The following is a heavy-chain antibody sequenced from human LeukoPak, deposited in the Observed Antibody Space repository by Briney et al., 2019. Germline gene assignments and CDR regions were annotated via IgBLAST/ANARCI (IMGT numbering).Heavy chain of an antibody. Sequence: ASVKVSCTASRYTYTRYYMHWVGQAPGHGRGWMGWIHPNSGGTNYAQKFQGRVTMTRDTSISTAYMELSRLRSDDTGVYYCARVCFSSRLEEYYYYGIDVWGQGTTVTVSS. D-gene: IGHD6-13*01. CDR1: RYTYTRYY. V-gene: IGHV1-2*02. CDR3: ARVCFSSRLEEYYYYGIDV. CDR2: IHPNSGGT. J-gene: IGHJ6*02.